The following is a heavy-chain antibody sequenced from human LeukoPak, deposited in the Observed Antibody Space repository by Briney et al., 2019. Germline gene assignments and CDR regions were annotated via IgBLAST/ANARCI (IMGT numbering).Heavy chain of an antibody. V-gene: IGHV1-2*02. Sequence: ASVKVSCKVSGYTLTELSMHWVRQAPGQGLEWMGWINPNSGGTNYAQKFQGRVTMTRDTSISTAYMELSRLRSDDTAVYYCARVKQLVPDYWGQGTLVTVSS. CDR3: ARVKQLVPDY. CDR2: INPNSGGT. D-gene: IGHD6-6*01. CDR1: GYTLTELS. J-gene: IGHJ4*02.